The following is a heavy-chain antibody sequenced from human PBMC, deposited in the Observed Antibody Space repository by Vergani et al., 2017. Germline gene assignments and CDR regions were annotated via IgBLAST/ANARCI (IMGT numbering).Heavy chain of an antibody. D-gene: IGHD1-1*01. CDR3: ARANYNWNPRDAFDI. J-gene: IGHJ3*02. CDR2: IIPILGIA. Sequence: QVQLVQSGAEVKKPGSSVKVSCKASGGTFSSYTISWVRQAPGQGLEWMGRIIPILGIANYAQKFQGRVTMTTDTSTSTAYMELRSLRSDDTAVYYCARANYNWNPRDAFDIWGQGTMVTVSS. CDR1: GGTFSSYT. V-gene: IGHV1-69*02.